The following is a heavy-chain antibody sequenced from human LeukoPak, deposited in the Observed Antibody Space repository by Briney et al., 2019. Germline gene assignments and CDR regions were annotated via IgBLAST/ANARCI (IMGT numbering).Heavy chain of an antibody. V-gene: IGHV4-39*01. CDR2: ISYSGNT. J-gene: IGHJ4*02. CDR1: GGSISSSGYY. Sequence: SETLSLTCTVSGGSISSSGYYWDWIRQPPGKGLEWIGSISYSGNTYYKPSLKSRATISVDTSKNQFSLKLRSVTAADTAVYYCARRTYNPAGAIDYWGQGTLVIVSS. D-gene: IGHD2-2*01. CDR3: ARRTYNPAGAIDY.